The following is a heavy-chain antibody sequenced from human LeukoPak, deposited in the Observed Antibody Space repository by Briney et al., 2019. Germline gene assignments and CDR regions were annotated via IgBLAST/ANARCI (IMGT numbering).Heavy chain of an antibody. CDR2: ISSSGSTI. V-gene: IGHV3-48*03. CDR1: GFTFSSYE. CDR3: ARVYSSGWSY. Sequence: GGSLRLSCAASGFTFSSYEMNWVRQAPGKGLEWVSYISSSGSTIYYADSVKGRFTISRDNAKKSLYLQMNSLRAEDTAVYYCARVYSSGWSYWGQGTLVTVSS. J-gene: IGHJ4*02. D-gene: IGHD6-19*01.